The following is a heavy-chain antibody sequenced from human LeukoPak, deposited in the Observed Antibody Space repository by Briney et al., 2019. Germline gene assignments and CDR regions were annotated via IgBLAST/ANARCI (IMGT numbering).Heavy chain of an antibody. D-gene: IGHD6-13*01. V-gene: IGHV1-8*02. CDR1: GYTFTSYG. CDR2: MNPNSGNT. J-gene: IGHJ6*03. CDR3: ARAAGSSWYNLRYYYYMDV. Sequence: GASVKVSCKASGYTFTSYGISWVRQATGQGLEWMGWMNPNSGNTGYAQKFQGRVTMTRNTSISTAYMELSSLRSEDTAVYYCARAAGSSWYNLRYYYYMDVWGKGTTVTISS.